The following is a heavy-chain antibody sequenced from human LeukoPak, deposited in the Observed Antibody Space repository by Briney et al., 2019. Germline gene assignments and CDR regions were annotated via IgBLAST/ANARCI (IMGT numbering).Heavy chain of an antibody. J-gene: IGHJ4*02. Sequence: GGSLRLSCAASGFTFSSYAMSWVRQAPGKGLEWVSAISGSGGSTYYADSVKGRFTISRDNSKNTLYLQMNSLRAEDTAVYYCAKVGDYYVSSGYSYWGQGTLVTVSS. CDR1: GFTFSSYA. CDR3: AKVGDYYVSSGYSY. CDR2: ISGSGGST. D-gene: IGHD3-22*01. V-gene: IGHV3-23*01.